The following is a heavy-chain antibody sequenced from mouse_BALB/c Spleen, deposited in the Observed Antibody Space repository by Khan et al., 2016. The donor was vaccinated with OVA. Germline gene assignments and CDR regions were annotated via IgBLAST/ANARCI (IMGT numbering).Heavy chain of an antibody. V-gene: IGHV1-7*01. Sequence: QVQLKESGAELANPGASVKMSCKASGYTFTSYWIHWVKQRPGQGLEWIGYINPSTGYTEYNQKFKDKATLTTDKSSSTAYMQLSSLTSEDSAVYYCTRRGLCGIFVYWGQGTLVTVSA. J-gene: IGHJ3*01. CDR3: TRRGLCGIFVY. CDR2: INPSTGYT. CDR1: GYTFTSYW. D-gene: IGHD1-1*02.